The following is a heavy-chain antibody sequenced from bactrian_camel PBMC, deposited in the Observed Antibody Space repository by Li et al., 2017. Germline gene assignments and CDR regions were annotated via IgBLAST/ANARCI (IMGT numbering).Heavy chain of an antibody. D-gene: IGHD5*01. V-gene: IGHV3S40*01. CDR2: IVSAGSTN. Sequence: VQLVESGGGLVQPGGSLSLSCAASGLTLSNYAMTWVLLSPGKGLEWVAAIVSAGSTNVYVDTLKGRLTASRDNAKNMVYLQMLSLRPEDTAVYYCVRSTMGWAFDYWGQGTQVTVS. CDR3: VRSTMGWAFDY. J-gene: IGHJ4*01. CDR1: GLTLSNYA.